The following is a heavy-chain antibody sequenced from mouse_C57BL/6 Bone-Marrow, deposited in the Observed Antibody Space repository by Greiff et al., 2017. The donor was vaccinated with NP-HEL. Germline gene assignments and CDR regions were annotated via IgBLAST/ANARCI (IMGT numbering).Heavy chain of an antibody. V-gene: IGHV5-6*01. D-gene: IGHD2-4*01. CDR2: ISSGGSYT. CDR3: ARLLYDYAWLAY. J-gene: IGHJ3*01. Sequence: EVQLVESGGDLVKPGGSLKLSCAASGFTFSSYGMSWVRQTPDKRLEWVATISSGGSYTYYPDSVKGRFTISRDNAKSTLYLQMSSLTSEDTAVYYCARLLYDYAWLAYWGQGTLVTVSA. CDR1: GFTFSSYG.